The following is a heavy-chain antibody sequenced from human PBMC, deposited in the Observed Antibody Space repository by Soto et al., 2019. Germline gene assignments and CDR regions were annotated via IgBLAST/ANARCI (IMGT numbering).Heavy chain of an antibody. CDR2: IYYSGST. J-gene: IGHJ4*02. CDR3: ARRTVNTRTFYSGLKTHCFDY. V-gene: IGHV4-39*01. CDR1: GDSMSSSDYY. D-gene: IGHD6-19*01. Sequence: PSETLSLTCAVSGDSMSSSDYYWGWIRQPPGKGLEWIGSIYYSGSTYYNPSLQSRVAISVDTSKNQFSLKLKSVTAADTAIYYCARRTVNTRTFYSGLKTHCFDYWGQGAPVTVYS.